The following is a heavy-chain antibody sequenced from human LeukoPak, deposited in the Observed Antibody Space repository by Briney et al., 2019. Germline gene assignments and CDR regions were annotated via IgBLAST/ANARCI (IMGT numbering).Heavy chain of an antibody. CDR3: ARPYYYDSRIDP. D-gene: IGHD3-22*01. CDR2: MYYSGST. V-gene: IGHV4-30-4*01. CDR1: GGSISSGDYD. J-gene: IGHJ5*02. Sequence: SETLSLTCTGSGGSISSGDYDWSWIRQPPGKGLEWIAYMYYSGSTYYNPSLKSRVTMSADTSKNQLSLKLSSVTAADTAVYYCARPYYYDSRIDPWGQGILVTVSS.